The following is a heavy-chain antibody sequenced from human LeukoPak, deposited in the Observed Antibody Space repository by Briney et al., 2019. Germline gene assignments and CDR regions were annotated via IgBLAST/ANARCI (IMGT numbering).Heavy chain of an antibody. CDR3: ARAPFEVATIWAYYYYGMDV. J-gene: IGHJ6*02. D-gene: IGHD5-12*01. CDR1: GYTFTSYG. Sequence: GASVKVSCKASGYTFTSYGISWVRQAPGQGLEWMGWISAYNGNTNYAQKLQGRVTMTTDTSTSTAYMELRSLRSDDTAVYYCARAPFEVATIWAYYYYGMDVWGQGTTVTVSS. CDR2: ISAYNGNT. V-gene: IGHV1-18*01.